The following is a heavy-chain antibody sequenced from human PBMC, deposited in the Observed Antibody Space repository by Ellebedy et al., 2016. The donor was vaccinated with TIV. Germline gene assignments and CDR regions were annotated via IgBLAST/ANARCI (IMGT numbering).Heavy chain of an antibody. J-gene: IGHJ6*02. V-gene: IGHV5-51*01. Sequence: PGGSLRLSCKGSGFSSATYWITWVRQMPGKGLECMGSIYPEDSDTTYSPSFHGQVTISVDKSISTAYLQWNSLQVSDTAMYYCARIVMTTMTAFVPRMDVWGQGTAVTVSS. D-gene: IGHD4-17*01. CDR3: ARIVMTTMTAFVPRMDV. CDR1: GFSSATYW. CDR2: IYPEDSDT.